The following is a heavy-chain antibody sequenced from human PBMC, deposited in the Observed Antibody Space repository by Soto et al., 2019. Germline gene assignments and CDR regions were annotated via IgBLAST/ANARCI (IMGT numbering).Heavy chain of an antibody. CDR1: GGSISSGGYS. Sequence: SETLSLTCAVSGGSISSGGYSWSWIRQPPGKGLEWIGYIYHSGSTYYNPSLKSRVTISVDRSKNQFSLNLSSVTAADTAVYYCARGPSPWGKGTLVTVAS. CDR2: IYHSGST. V-gene: IGHV4-30-2*01. CDR3: ARGPSP. J-gene: IGHJ5*02.